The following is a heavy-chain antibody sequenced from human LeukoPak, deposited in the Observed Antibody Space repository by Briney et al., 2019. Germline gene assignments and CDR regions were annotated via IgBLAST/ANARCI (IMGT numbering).Heavy chain of an antibody. J-gene: IGHJ4*02. Sequence: SETLSLTCTVSGASITSYYWSWIRQPPGKGLELIGYIYYSGNTNYNPSLKSRVTISVDTSKNQFSLKLSSVTAADTAVYYCARHARVLDFWGQGILVTVSS. CDR1: GASITSYY. D-gene: IGHD2-8*02. CDR2: IYYSGNT. CDR3: ARHARVLDF. V-gene: IGHV4-59*08.